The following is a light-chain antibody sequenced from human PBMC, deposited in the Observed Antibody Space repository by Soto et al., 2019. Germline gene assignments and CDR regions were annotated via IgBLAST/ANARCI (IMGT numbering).Light chain of an antibody. CDR1: QSINSW. CDR3: QQYDTHGT. Sequence: DIQMTQSPSTLSASVGDRVTITCRASQSINSWLAWYQQKPGKAPKLLIYKASSLETGVPSRFSGSGSGTEFTLTISSLQPDDFATYYCQQYDTHGTFGQGTKVEIK. J-gene: IGKJ1*01. CDR2: KAS. V-gene: IGKV1-5*03.